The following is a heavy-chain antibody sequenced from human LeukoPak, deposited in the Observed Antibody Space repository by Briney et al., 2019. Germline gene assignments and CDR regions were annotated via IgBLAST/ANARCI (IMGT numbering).Heavy chain of an antibody. CDR3: ARTDYYDSSGYYC. D-gene: IGHD3-22*01. V-gene: IGHV1-2*02. J-gene: IGHJ4*02. Sequence: ASVKVSSKASGYTFTGYYMHWVRQAPGQGLEWMGWINPNSGGTNYAQKFQGRVTMTRDTSISTAYMELSRLRSDDTAVYYCARTDYYDSSGYYCWGQGTLVTVSS. CDR2: INPNSGGT. CDR1: GYTFTGYY.